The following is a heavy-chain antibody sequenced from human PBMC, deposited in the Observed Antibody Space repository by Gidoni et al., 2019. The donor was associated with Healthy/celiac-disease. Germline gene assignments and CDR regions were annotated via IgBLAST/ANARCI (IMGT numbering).Heavy chain of an antibody. J-gene: IGHJ5*02. D-gene: IGHD6-6*01. Sequence: QVQPVQSGAEVKQPVSSVKVSCKAYGGTFSSYAISWVRQAPGQGLEWMGRIIPILGIANYAQKFQGRVTITADKATSTAYMELSSLRSEDTAVYYCARDIAARPLWFDPWGQGTLVTVSS. V-gene: IGHV1-69*04. CDR1: GGTFSSYA. CDR3: ARDIAARPLWFDP. CDR2: IIPILGIA.